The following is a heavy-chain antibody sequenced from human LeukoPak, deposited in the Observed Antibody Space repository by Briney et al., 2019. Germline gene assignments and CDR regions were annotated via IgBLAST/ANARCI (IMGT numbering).Heavy chain of an antibody. CDR3: AKSRNSMIIVVDY. D-gene: IGHD3-22*01. V-gene: IGHV3-23*01. J-gene: IGHJ4*02. CDR1: GFTFSSYA. Sequence: GGSLRPSCAASGFTFSSYAMSWVRQAPGKGLEWVSSISGSGGSTYYADSVKGRFTISRDNSKNTLYLQTNSLRADDTAIYYCAKSRNSMIIVVDYWGQGTLVTVSS. CDR2: ISGSGGST.